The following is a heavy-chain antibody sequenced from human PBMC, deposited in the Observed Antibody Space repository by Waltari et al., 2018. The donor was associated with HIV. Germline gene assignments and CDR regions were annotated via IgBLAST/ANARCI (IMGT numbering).Heavy chain of an antibody. J-gene: IGHJ6*02. CDR2: INAGNGNT. V-gene: IGHV1-3*01. CDR3: AREKNIPEKYHGMDV. CDR1: GYTFTSYS. Sequence: QVQLVQSGAEVKKPGASVKVSCKAYGYTFTSYSMHWVRQAPGRRLEWMGWINAGNGNTKYSQKMQGRVTITRDTSASTAYMELTSLRSEDTAVYYCAREKNIPEKYHGMDVWGQGTTVTVSS.